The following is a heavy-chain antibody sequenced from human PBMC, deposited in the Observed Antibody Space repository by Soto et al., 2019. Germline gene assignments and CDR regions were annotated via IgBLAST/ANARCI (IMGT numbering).Heavy chain of an antibody. V-gene: IGHV4-59*08. CDR2: IYYSGST. D-gene: IGHD6-6*01. CDR3: ARHEGPYSSSSYYYYYMDV. Sequence: SETLSLTCTVSGGSISSYYWSWIRQPPGKGLEWIGYIYYSGSTNYNPSLKSRVTISVDTSKNQFSLKLSPVTAADTAVYYCARHEGPYSSSSYYYYYMDVWGKGTTVTVSS. CDR1: GGSISSYY. J-gene: IGHJ6*03.